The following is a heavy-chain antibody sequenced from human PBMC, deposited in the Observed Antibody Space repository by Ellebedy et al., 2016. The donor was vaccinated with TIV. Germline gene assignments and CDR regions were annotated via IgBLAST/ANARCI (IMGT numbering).Heavy chain of an antibody. CDR1: GGTFSSYA. CDR2: IIPIFGTA. V-gene: IGHV1-69*13. Sequence: ASVKVSCKASGGTFSSYAISWVRQAPGQGLEWMGGIIPIFGTANYAQTFQGRVTITADESTSTAYMELCSLRSEDTAVYYCASDIVATINPYYYVMDVWGQGTTVTVSS. J-gene: IGHJ6*02. CDR3: ASDIVATINPYYYVMDV. D-gene: IGHD5-12*01.